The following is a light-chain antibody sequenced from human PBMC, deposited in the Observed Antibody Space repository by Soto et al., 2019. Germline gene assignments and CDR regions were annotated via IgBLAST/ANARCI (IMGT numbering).Light chain of an antibody. CDR2: GAS. CDR1: QSVSSN. J-gene: IGKJ5*01. V-gene: IGKV3-15*01. CDR3: QQSYSTLYT. Sequence: EIVMTQSPATLSVSPGERATLSCRASQSVSSNLAWYQQKPGQAPRLLIYGASTRATGIPASFTGSGSGTEFTLTISTLQREDFATYYCQQSYSTLYTFGQGTRLEIK.